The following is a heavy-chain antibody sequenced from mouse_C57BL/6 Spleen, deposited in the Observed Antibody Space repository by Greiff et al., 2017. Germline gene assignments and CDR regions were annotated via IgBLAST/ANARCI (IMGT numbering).Heavy chain of an antibody. V-gene: IGHV1-69*01. J-gene: IGHJ3*01. CDR2: IDPSDSYT. CDR1: GYTFPSYW. D-gene: IGHD2-2*01. Sequence: QVQLQQPGAELVMPGASVKLSCKASGYTFPSYWMHWVKQRPGQGLEWIGEIDPSDSYTNYNQKFKGKSTLTVDKSSSTAYMQLSSLTSEDSAVYYCARRNDGYDGAFAYWGEGTLVTVSA. CDR3: ARRNDGYDGAFAY.